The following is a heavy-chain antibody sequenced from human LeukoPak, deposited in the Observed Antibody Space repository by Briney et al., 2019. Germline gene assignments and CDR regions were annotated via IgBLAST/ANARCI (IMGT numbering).Heavy chain of an antibody. V-gene: IGHV3-11*01. D-gene: IGHD1-26*01. J-gene: IGHJ4*02. Sequence: GGSLRLSCAASGFTFSDYYMSWIRQAPGKGLEWVSYISSSGSTIYYADSVKGRFTISRDNAKNSLYLQMNSLRAEDTAVYYCAGSGHYSGSYYKNDYWGQGTLVTVSS. CDR3: AGSGHYSGSYYKNDY. CDR2: ISSSGSTI. CDR1: GFTFSDYY.